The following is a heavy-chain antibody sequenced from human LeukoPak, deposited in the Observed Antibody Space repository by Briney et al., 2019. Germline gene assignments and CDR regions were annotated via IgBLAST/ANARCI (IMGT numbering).Heavy chain of an antibody. CDR2: ISPDGRNI. V-gene: IGHV3-74*01. Sequence: PGGSVRLSCAASGFTLSDYWMNWVRQVAGKGPVWVSHISPDGRNIAYADSVKGRFTISRDSAKNTLDLQMNSLRVGDTAVYYCVRDGGGTTPYDCWGQGTLVTVSS. J-gene: IGHJ4*02. CDR3: VRDGGGTTPYDC. CDR1: GFTLSDYW. D-gene: IGHD1-7*01.